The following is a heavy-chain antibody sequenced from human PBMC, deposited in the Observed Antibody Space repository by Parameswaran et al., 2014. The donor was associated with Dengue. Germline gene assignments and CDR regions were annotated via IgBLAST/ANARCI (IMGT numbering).Heavy chain of an antibody. V-gene: IGHV1-46*01. CDR3: ARGGRVDTLTSPFDY. J-gene: IGHJ4*02. D-gene: IGHD4-11*01. CDR2: INPSGGRT. Sequence: WVRQAPGQGLQWMGIINPSGGRTSYAQRFQGRVTMTRDTSTSTVYMELSSLTSEDTAVYYCARGGRVDTLTSPFDYWGQGTLVTVSS.